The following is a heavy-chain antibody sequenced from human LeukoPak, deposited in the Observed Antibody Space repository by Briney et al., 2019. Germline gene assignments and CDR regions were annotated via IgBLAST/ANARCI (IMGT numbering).Heavy chain of an antibody. J-gene: IGHJ4*02. CDR1: GFTFSSYG. CDR2: IWYDGSNK. D-gene: IGHD2-2*02. Sequence: GGSLRLSCAASGFTFSSYGMHWVRQAPGKGLEWVAVIWYDGSNKYYADSVKGRFTTSRDNSKNTLYLQMNSLRAEDTAVYYCARDHMRWLRIPKDYWGQGTLVTVSS. V-gene: IGHV3-33*01. CDR3: ARDHMRWLRIPKDY.